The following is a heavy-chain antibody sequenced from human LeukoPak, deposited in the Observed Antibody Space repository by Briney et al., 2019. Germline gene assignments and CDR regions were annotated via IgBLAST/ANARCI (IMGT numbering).Heavy chain of an antibody. CDR2: ISGYNGVT. D-gene: IGHD3-3*01. Sequence: SXXXSXXXSGYXFTSYGVSWVXXAXGXGLAWMGWISGYNGVTRYPQTFQDRITMTTDTSASTVYMELKNLTSDDTAVYFCARDFSNFGDFWGQGTLITVSA. CDR1: GYXFTSYG. CDR3: ARDFSNFGDF. J-gene: IGHJ4*02. V-gene: IGHV1-18*01.